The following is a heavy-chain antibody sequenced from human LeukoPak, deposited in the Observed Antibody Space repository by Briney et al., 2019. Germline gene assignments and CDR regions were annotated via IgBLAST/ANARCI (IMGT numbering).Heavy chain of an antibody. CDR1: GFTFSSYA. V-gene: IGHV3-30-3*01. CDR2: ISYDGSNK. D-gene: IGHD2-2*01. CDR3: ARARDCSSTSCPLGYYYYYMDV. Sequence: GGSLRLSCAASGFTFSSYATHWVRQAPGKGLEWVAVISYDGSNKYYADSVKGRFTISRDNSKNTLYLQMNSLRAEDTAVYYCARARDCSSTSCPLGYYYYYMDVWGKGTTVTVSS. J-gene: IGHJ6*03.